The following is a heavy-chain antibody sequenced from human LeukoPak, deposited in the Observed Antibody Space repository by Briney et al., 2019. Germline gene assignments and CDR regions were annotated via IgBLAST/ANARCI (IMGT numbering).Heavy chain of an antibody. D-gene: IGHD4-17*01. CDR1: GFTFSSYA. CDR2: ISYDGSNK. J-gene: IGHJ4*02. V-gene: IGHV3-30-3*01. CDR3: ARNYGDSNKYYFDY. Sequence: GRSLRLFCAASGFTFSSYAMHWVRQAPGKGLEWVAVISYDGSNKYYADSVKGRFTISRDNSKNTLYLQMNSLRAEDTAVYYCARNYGDSNKYYFDYWGQGTLVTVSS.